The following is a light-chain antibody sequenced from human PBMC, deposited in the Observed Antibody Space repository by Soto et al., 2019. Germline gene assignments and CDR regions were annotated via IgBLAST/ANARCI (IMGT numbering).Light chain of an antibody. J-gene: IGLJ2*01. CDR1: SSDVGTYSL. CDR2: EGN. V-gene: IGLV2-23*03. CDR3: CSYAGSSTFVV. Sequence: QSVLTQPASVSGSPGQSITISCTGTSSDVGTYSLVSWYQQYPGKAPKLMIYEGNKRPSGVSNRFSGSKSGNAASLTVSGLQAEDEADYYCCSYAGSSTFVVFGGGTKLTVL.